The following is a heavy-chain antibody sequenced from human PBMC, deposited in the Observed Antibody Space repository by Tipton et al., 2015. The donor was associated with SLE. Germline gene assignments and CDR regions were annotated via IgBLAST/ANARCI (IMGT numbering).Heavy chain of an antibody. V-gene: IGHV3-21*01. CDR3: ARDRATIFGVVIINDAFDI. Sequence: SLRLSCAASGFTFSSYGMHWVRQAPGKGLEWVSSISSSSSYIYYADSVKGRLTISRDNAKNSLYLQMNSLRAEDTAVYYCARDRATIFGVVIINDAFDIWGQGTMVTVSS. CDR2: ISSSSSYI. J-gene: IGHJ3*02. D-gene: IGHD3-3*01. CDR1: GFTFSSYG.